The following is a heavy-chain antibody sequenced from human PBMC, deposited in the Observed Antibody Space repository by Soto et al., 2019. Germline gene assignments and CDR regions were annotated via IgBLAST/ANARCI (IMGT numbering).Heavy chain of an antibody. V-gene: IGHV1-18*01. CDR3: AMVDNYVTPTPQDV. J-gene: IGHJ6*04. CDR1: GYIFVNYG. Sequence: QVQLVQSGDEVRKPGSSVKVSCKAAGYIFVNYGIAWVRQAPGQGLEWMGWSSPYSGNTHYASKVHGRIPMTTDTSTSTADMDLRSLTPGDTAVYYCAMVDNYVTPTPQDVCGEGTTVTVSS. D-gene: IGHD3-16*01. CDR2: SSPYSGNT.